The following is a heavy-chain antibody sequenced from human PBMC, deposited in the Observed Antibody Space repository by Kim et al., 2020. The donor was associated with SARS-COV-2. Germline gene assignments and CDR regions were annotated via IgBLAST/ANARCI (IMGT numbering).Heavy chain of an antibody. CDR3: AKVRARLLGYYYYGMDV. Sequence: GGSLRLSCAASGFTFSSYAMSWVRQAPGRGRGWVSAIIGMGGGTTTPDSGKGRFTISRDNSKNTLYLQMNSLRAEDTAVYYCAKVRARLLGYYYYGMDVWGQGTTVTVSS. CDR2: IIGMGGGT. V-gene: IGHV3-23*01. CDR1: GFTFSSYA. D-gene: IGHD2-8*02. J-gene: IGHJ6*02.